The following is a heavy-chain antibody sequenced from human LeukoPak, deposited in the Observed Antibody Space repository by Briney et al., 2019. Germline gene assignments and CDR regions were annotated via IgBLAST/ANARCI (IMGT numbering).Heavy chain of an antibody. J-gene: IGHJ4*02. Sequence: GGSLRLSCAASGFTFSSYGMHWVRQAPGRGLEWVGGIWYGGSNTYYADSVQGRFTISRDNSMNTLYLQMNSLRAEDTAVYYCSAGYGVYTSADDWGQGTLVTVSS. CDR3: SAGYGVYTSADD. V-gene: IGHV3-30*02. D-gene: IGHD4-17*01. CDR2: IWYGGSNT. CDR1: GFTFSSYG.